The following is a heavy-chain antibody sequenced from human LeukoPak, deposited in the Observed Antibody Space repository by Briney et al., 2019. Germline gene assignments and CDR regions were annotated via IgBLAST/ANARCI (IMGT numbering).Heavy chain of an antibody. V-gene: IGHV1-46*01. CDR3: ARDWTGFGELFY. CDR2: INPSGGST. D-gene: IGHD3-10*01. J-gene: IGHJ4*02. Sequence: ASVKVSCKASGYTFTSYYMHWVRQAPGQGLEWMGIINPSGGSTSYAQKFQGRVTMTRDMSTSTVYMELSSLRSEDAAVYYCARDWTGFGELFYWGQGTLVTVSS. CDR1: GYTFTSYY.